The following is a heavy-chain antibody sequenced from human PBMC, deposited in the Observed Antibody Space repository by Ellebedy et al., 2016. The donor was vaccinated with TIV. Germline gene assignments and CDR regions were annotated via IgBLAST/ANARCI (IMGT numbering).Heavy chain of an antibody. D-gene: IGHD3-3*01. Sequence: GESLKISCQGSGYTFTRYFIAWVRLMPGKGLQLMGRIDPRDSYTNYNPSFEGHVTISADKSISTAYMQWSSLKASDSAIYFCARGVSAGSGWLDPWGPGTLVTVTS. CDR2: IDPRDSYT. J-gene: IGHJ5*01. V-gene: IGHV5-10-1*01. CDR3: ARGVSAGSGWLDP. CDR1: GYTFTRYF.